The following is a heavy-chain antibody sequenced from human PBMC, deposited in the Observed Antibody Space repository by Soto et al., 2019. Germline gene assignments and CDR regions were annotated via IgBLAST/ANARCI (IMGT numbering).Heavy chain of an antibody. J-gene: IGHJ3*02. V-gene: IGHV3-21*01. CDR1: GFTFSSYS. D-gene: IGHD3-10*01. CDR2: ISSSSSYI. Sequence: EVQLVESGGGLVKPGGSLRLSCAASGFTFSSYSMNWVRQAPGKGLEWVSSISSSSSYIYYADSVKGRFTISRDNAKNSLYLQMNSLRAEDTAVYYCVRPGDYYGSGSYYNDAFDIWGQGTMVTVSS. CDR3: VRPGDYYGSGSYYNDAFDI.